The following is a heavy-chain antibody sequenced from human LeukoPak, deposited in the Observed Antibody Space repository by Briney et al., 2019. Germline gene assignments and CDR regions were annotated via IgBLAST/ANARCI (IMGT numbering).Heavy chain of an antibody. CDR1: GVSIRGASDY. CDR2: INYSGRT. V-gene: IGHV4-39*01. J-gene: IGHJ4*02. CDR3: ARSVAVAGTFEY. Sequence: SETLSLTCTVSGVSIRGASDYWGWIRQPPGKGLEWIGSINYSGRTYHNPSLKSRVTISVDTSKNQLSLKLSSVTATDSAVYYCARSVAVAGTFEYWGQGTPVTVSS. D-gene: IGHD6-19*01.